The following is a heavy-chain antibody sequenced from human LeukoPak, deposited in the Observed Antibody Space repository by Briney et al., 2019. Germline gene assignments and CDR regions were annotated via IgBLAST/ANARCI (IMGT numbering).Heavy chain of an antibody. CDR2: ISWNSGSI. V-gene: IGHV3-9*01. CDR3: AKDQGYSSSYFDY. D-gene: IGHD6-6*01. J-gene: IGHJ4*02. Sequence: GGSLRLSCAASGFTFDDYAMHWVRQAPGKGLEWVSGISWNSGSIGYADSVKGRFTISRDNAKNSLYLQMNSLRAEDTALCYCAKDQGYSSSYFDYWGQGTLVTVSS. CDR1: GFTFDDYA.